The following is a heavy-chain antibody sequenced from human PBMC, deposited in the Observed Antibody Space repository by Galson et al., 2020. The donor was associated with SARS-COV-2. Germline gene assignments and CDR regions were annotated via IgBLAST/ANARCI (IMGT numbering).Heavy chain of an antibody. CDR2: IYPEDSDT. Sequence: GESLKISCKGSGYTFTNYWIAWVRQMPGKGLEWMGIIYPEDSDTRYSPSFEGQVTISADKSISTAYLQWSSLKASDTAMYYCAITGNLVRGPRGYCEVGGRGTLVTVSS. D-gene: IGHD3-10*01. CDR1: GYTFTNYW. V-gene: IGHV5-51*01. CDR3: AITGNLVRGPRGYCEV. J-gene: IGHJ2*01.